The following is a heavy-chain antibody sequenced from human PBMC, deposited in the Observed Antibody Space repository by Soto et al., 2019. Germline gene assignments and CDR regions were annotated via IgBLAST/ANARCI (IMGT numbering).Heavy chain of an antibody. CDR1: GFTFSSYA. CDR2: ISYDGSNK. D-gene: IGHD1-26*01. V-gene: IGHV3-30-3*01. CDR3: ARENRIVGLNGVAFDI. J-gene: IGHJ3*02. Sequence: QVQLVESGGGVVQPGRSLRLSCAASGFTFSSYAMHWVRQAPGKGLEWVAVISYDGSNKYYADSVKGRFTISRDNSKNTLYLQMNRLRAEDTAVYYCARENRIVGLNGVAFDIWGQGTMVTVSS.